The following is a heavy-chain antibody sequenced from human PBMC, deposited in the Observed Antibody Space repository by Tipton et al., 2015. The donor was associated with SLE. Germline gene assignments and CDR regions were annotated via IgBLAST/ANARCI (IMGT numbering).Heavy chain of an antibody. D-gene: IGHD3-22*01. CDR1: GFTVSTFW. J-gene: IGHJ4*02. CDR2: INQGGGEN. V-gene: IGHV3-7*01. CDR3: ARGWQYSDSSGSCDS. Sequence: SPRLSCAASGFTVSTFWMHWVRQAPGKGLEWVANINQGGGENYYVDSVKGRFTISRDNAKNSLYLQMNSLGVEDTAIYYCARGWQYSDSSGSCDSWGQGTLVTVSS.